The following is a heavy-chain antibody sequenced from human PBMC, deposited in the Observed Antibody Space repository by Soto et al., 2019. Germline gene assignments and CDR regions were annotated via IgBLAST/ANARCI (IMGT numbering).Heavy chain of an antibody. V-gene: IGHV4-59*08. CDR2: IYYSGST. CDR3: ARLKEAAILYYLDV. Sequence: TMRLPWTVVGGTSGSYCWRWIRQPPRKGLEWIGYIYYSGSTNYNPSLKSRVTISVDTSKNQFSLKLSSVTAADTAVYYCARLKEAAILYYLDVWRKRTTVIVSS. J-gene: IGHJ6*03. CDR1: GGTSGSYC. D-gene: IGHD2-15*01.